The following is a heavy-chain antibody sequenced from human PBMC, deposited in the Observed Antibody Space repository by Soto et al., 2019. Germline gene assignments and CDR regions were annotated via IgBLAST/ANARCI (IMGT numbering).Heavy chain of an antibody. V-gene: IGHV5-51*01. CDR3: ARRTTLVKDAFDI. D-gene: IGHD3-9*01. CDR2: IYPGDSDT. CDR1: GYSFTIYC. Sequence: GESLKISCNCSGYSFTIYCIGLVLQMPGKGLEWMGIIYPGDSDTRYSPSFQGQVTISADKSISTAYLQWSSLKASDTAMYYCARRTTLVKDAFDIWGQGTMVTVSS. J-gene: IGHJ3*02.